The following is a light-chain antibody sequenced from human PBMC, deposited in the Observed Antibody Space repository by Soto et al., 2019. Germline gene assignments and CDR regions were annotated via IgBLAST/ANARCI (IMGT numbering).Light chain of an antibody. V-gene: IGKV1-5*03. CDR2: KAS. Sequence: IQMTQSPSTLSASVGDRVTITYRASQSIDSWLAWYQQKPGKAPKLLIYKASSLQSGVPSRFSGSGSGTEFTLTISSLQPDDFATYYCQQYNNYSWTFGQGTKVAIK. CDR1: QSIDSW. J-gene: IGKJ1*01. CDR3: QQYNNYSWT.